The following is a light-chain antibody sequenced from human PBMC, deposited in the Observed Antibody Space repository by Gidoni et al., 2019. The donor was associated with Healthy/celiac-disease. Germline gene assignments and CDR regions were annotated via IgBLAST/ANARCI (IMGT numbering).Light chain of an antibody. Sequence: EMVLTQSPATLSLSPGERATLSCRASQSVSSYLAWYQQKPGQAPRLLIYDASNRATGIPARFSGSGSGTDFTLTISSLEPEDFAVYYCPQRSNWPPATFGQGTKVEIK. CDR2: DAS. CDR3: PQRSNWPPAT. V-gene: IGKV3-11*01. J-gene: IGKJ1*01. CDR1: QSVSSY.